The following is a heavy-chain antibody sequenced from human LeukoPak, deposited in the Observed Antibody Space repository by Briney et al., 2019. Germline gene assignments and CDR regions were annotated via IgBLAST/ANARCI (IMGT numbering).Heavy chain of an antibody. CDR3: ARGPSYSSGWLRYFDY. CDR1: GFTFSTYA. D-gene: IGHD6-19*01. J-gene: IGHJ4*02. Sequence: GGSLRLSCAASGFTFSTYAMHWDRQAPGKGLEWVAVISDDGGNKYYADSVRGRFTISRDNSKNTLYLQMNSLRVEDTSVYYCARGPSYSSGWLRYFDYWGQGTLVTVSS. CDR2: ISDDGGNK. V-gene: IGHV3-30-3*01.